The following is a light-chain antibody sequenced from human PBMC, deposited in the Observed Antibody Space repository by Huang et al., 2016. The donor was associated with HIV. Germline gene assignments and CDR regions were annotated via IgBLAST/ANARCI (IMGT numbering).Light chain of an antibody. Sequence: DIQMTQSPSSLSESVGDTVTITCRASQDIGNSLAWYQQRPGKAPKLLLYLSSRLESGVPSRFSGSGSGTDYTLTISSLQPEDFATYYCHHYYATPITFGQGTRLEIK. V-gene: IGKV1-NL1*01. CDR2: LSS. J-gene: IGKJ5*01. CDR1: QDIGNS. CDR3: HHYYATPIT.